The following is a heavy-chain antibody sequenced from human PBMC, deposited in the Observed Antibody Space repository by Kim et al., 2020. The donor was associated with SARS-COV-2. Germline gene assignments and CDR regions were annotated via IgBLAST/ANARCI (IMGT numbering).Heavy chain of an antibody. CDR1: GFTFSSYE. CDR3: ARAPPIYSSSWTLGAFDI. J-gene: IGHJ3*02. D-gene: IGHD6-13*01. V-gene: IGHV3-48*03. CDR2: ISSSGSTI. Sequence: GGSLRLSCAASGFTFSSYEMNWVRQAPGKGLEWVSYISSSGSTIYYADSVKGRFTISRDNAKNSLYLQMNSLRAEDTAVYYCARAPPIYSSSWTLGAFDIWGQGTMVTVSS.